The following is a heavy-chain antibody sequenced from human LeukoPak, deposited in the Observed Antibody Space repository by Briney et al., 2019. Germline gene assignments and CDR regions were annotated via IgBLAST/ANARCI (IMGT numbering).Heavy chain of an antibody. D-gene: IGHD3-9*01. CDR2: MNPNSGNT. CDR1: GYTFTSYD. V-gene: IGHV1-8*01. J-gene: IGHJ5*02. Sequence: ASVKVSCKASGYTFTSYDINWVRHATGQGLEWMGWMNPNSGNTGYAQKFQGRVTMTRNTSISTAYMELSSLRSEDTAVYYCARGTYYDILTGEIFPTNWFDPWGQGTLVTVSS. CDR3: ARGTYYDILTGEIFPTNWFDP.